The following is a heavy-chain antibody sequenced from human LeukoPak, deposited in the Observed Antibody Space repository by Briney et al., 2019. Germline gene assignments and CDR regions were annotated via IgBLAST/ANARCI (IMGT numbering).Heavy chain of an antibody. J-gene: IGHJ4*02. Sequence: GGSLRLSCAASGFTFSSYSMNWVRQAPGKGLEWVSSISSSSTYTYYADSVKGRFTISRDNAKSSLHLQMNSLRAEDTAVYYCAGVSSSSIAARQAPNDYWGQGTLVTVSS. CDR1: GFTFSSYS. CDR2: ISSSSTYT. D-gene: IGHD6-6*01. CDR3: AGVSSSSIAARQAPNDY. V-gene: IGHV3-21*01.